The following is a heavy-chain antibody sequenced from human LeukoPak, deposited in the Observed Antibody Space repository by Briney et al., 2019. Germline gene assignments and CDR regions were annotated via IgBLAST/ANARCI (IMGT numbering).Heavy chain of an antibody. CDR1: GFTFTSYS. CDR2: TSDRGDYT. Sequence: GGSLRLSCAASGFTFTSYSMSWVRQAPGKGLEWVSGTSDRGDYTYYADSVKGRFTISRDNSKSTLYLQMNSLRAEDTALYLCAKKAQYNGNYPLDYWGQGTLVTVSS. CDR3: AKKAQYNGNYPLDY. V-gene: IGHV3-23*01. D-gene: IGHD1-26*01. J-gene: IGHJ4*02.